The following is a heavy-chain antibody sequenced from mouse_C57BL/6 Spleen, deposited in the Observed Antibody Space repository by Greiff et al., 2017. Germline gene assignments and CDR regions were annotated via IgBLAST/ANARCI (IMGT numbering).Heavy chain of an antibody. CDR2: INPNNGGT. D-gene: IGHD1-2*01. CDR1: GYTFTDYN. J-gene: IGHJ4*01. V-gene: IGHV1-18*01. CDR3: ARLRRDYYAMDY. Sequence: EVQLQQSGPELVKPGASVKIPCKASGYTFTDYNMDWVKQSHGKSLEWIGDINPNNGGTIYNQKFKGKATLTVDKSSSTAYMELRSRTSEDTAVYYCARLRRDYYAMDYWGQGTSVTVSS.